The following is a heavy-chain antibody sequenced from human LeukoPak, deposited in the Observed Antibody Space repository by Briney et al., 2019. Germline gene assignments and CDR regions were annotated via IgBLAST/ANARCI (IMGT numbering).Heavy chain of an antibody. Sequence: KSSETLSLTCTVSGGSISSDYWSWIRQSPGKGLEWIGYIYYSGTTSYNPSLKSRVTISLDTSKNQFSLKLSSVTAADRAVYYCARGANWGSPDYWGQGTLVTVSS. D-gene: IGHD7-27*01. J-gene: IGHJ4*02. V-gene: IGHV4-59*01. CDR1: GGSISSDY. CDR3: ARGANWGSPDY. CDR2: IYYSGTT.